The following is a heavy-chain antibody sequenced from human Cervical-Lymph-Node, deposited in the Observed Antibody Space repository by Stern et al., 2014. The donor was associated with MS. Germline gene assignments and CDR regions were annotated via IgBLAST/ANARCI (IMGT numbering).Heavy chain of an antibody. Sequence: QVQLVESGGGVVQPGRSLRLSCAASGFTFSSSGMHWVRQAPGKGLEWLASIWYDGSNRYYADSVKGRFTISRDNSKNTLYLQMNSLRAEHTAVYYCAREGGNTAEYFQHWGQGTLVTVSS. V-gene: IGHV3-33*01. CDR3: AREGGNTAEYFQH. J-gene: IGHJ1*01. D-gene: IGHD4-23*01. CDR1: GFTFSSSG. CDR2: IWYDGSNR.